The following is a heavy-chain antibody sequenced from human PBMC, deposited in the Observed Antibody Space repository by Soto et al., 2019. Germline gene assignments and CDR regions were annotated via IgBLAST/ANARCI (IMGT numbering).Heavy chain of an antibody. Sequence: ASVKVSCKASGYTFTSYYMHWVRQAPGQGLGWMGIINPSGGSTSYAQKFQGRVTMTRDTSTSTVYMELSSLRSEDTAVYYCARVEGIKIFGVVNPLDVWGQGTTVTVSS. V-gene: IGHV1-46*01. CDR1: GYTFTSYY. J-gene: IGHJ6*02. D-gene: IGHD3-3*01. CDR2: INPSGGST. CDR3: ARVEGIKIFGVVNPLDV.